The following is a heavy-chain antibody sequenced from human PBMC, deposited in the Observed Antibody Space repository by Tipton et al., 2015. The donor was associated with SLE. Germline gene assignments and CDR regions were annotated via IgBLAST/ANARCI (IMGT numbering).Heavy chain of an antibody. J-gene: IGHJ3*02. CDR2: IYYTGTS. V-gene: IGHV4-59*08. Sequence: TLSLTCTISGGSINSHYWSWIRQAPGKRLEWIGYIYYTGTSNRNPSLQSRVTMLIDTAKNQFSLKMSSVTAADTAVFYCARPLGAWFDPFDIWGQGTMVTVS. CDR1: GGSINSHY. D-gene: IGHD2-21*02. CDR3: ARPLGAWFDPFDI.